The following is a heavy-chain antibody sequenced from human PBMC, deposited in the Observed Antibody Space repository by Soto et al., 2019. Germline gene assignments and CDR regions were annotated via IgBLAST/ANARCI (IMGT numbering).Heavy chain of an antibody. CDR1: GGSISSSSYY. J-gene: IGHJ4*02. V-gene: IGHV4-39*01. CDR2: IYYSGST. D-gene: IGHD6-13*01. CDR3: ARRIAAAGTKTYYFDY. Sequence: SETLSLTCTVSGGSISSSSYYWGWIRQPPGKGLEWIGSIYYSGSTYYNPSLKSRVTISVDTSKNQFSLKLSSVTAADTAVYYCARRIAAAGTKTYYFDYWGQGTLVTVSS.